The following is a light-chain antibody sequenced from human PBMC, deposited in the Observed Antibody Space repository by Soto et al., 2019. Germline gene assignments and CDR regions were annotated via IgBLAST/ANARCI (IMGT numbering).Light chain of an antibody. CDR1: SSNIGGNT. CDR3: AAWDDSLMEVV. CDR2: TNN. Sequence: QSVLTQAPSVSGTPGQRVTISCSGSSSNIGGNTVNWYQQLPGTAPKLLIHTNNERPSGVPDRFSGSKSGTSASLAISGLQSDDEADFYCAAWDDSLMEVVFGGGTKLTVL. V-gene: IGLV1-44*01. J-gene: IGLJ2*01.